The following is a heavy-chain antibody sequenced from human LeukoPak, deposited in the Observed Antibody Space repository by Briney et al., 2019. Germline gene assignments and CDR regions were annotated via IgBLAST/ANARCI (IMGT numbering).Heavy chain of an antibody. CDR2: ISGSGDAT. CDR1: GFTVSRFS. D-gene: IGHD6-13*01. V-gene: IGHV3-23*01. Sequence: PGGSQRLACAASGFTVSRFSMAWVRHAPGKGTEWLPNISGSGDATYYADSVMGRFTIARDNSWNTLYLQMSSLRVDDTALYYCARGSLGSWFFFDYWGQGTLVTASS. J-gene: IGHJ4*02. CDR3: ARGSLGSWFFFDY.